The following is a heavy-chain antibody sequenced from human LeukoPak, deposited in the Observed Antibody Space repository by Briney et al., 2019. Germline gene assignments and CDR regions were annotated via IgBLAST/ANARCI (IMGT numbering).Heavy chain of an antibody. CDR1: GFTFSSYS. V-gene: IGHV3-21*01. D-gene: IGHD2-21*02. CDR2: ISSSSSYI. J-gene: IGHJ3*02. CDR3: VRVCDSDCQGAHAFDI. Sequence: GGSLRLSCAASGFTFSSYSMNWVRQAPGKGLEWVSSISSSSSYIYYADSVKGRFTISRDNAKNSLYLQMNSLRAEDTAVYYCVRVCDSDCQGAHAFDIWGQGTKVTVSS.